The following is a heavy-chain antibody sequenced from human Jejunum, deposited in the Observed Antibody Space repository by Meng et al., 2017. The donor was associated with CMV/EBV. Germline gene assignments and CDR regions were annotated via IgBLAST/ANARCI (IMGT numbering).Heavy chain of an antibody. D-gene: IGHD2-2*01. CDR1: GGSVSKYD. CDR3: VRHGDCSSGSCYYHWLDP. Sequence: VHLTEPGTGLVRPSATLPLTCSVSGGSVSKYDWGWIRQTQGGGLEWLGYIYNSGDIYYNPFLEGRVTISTDTSKNQFSLKLRYVTAADTAVYYCVRHGDCSSGSCYYHWLDPWGQGSLVTVSS. J-gene: IGHJ5*01. V-gene: IGHV4-59*02. CDR2: IYNSGDI.